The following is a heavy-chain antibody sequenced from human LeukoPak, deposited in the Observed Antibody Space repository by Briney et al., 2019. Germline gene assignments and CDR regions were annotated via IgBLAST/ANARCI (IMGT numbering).Heavy chain of an antibody. Sequence: GGSLRLSCAASGFTFSSYSMNWARQAPGKGLEWVSYISSSSSTIYYADSVKGRFTISRDNAKNSLYLQMNSLRDEDTAVYYCARAYFDDPRMYYFDYWGQGTLVTVSS. D-gene: IGHD3-9*01. J-gene: IGHJ4*02. CDR2: ISSSSSTI. CDR1: GFTFSSYS. CDR3: ARAYFDDPRMYYFDY. V-gene: IGHV3-48*02.